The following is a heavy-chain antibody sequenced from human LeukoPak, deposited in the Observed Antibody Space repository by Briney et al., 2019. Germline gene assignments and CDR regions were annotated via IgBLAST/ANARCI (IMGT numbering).Heavy chain of an antibody. D-gene: IGHD6-13*01. CDR2: IYSGGST. CDR1: GFTFGDYA. CDR3: ARFGVAAAGNYYYYGMDV. Sequence: PGRSLRLSCTASGFTFGDYAMNWFRQAPGKGLEWVSVIYSGGSTYYADSVKGRFTISGDNSKNTLYLQMNSLRAEDTAVYHCARFGVAAAGNYYYYGMDVWGQGTTVTVSS. V-gene: IGHV3-53*01. J-gene: IGHJ6*02.